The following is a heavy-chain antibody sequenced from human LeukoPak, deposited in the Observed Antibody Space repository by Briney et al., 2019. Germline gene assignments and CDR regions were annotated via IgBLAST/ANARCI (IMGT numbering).Heavy chain of an antibody. CDR3: ARDHGVGATDSAPYYFDY. CDR2: ISSSSSTI. J-gene: IGHJ4*02. CDR1: GFNLSDYV. Sequence: GGSLRLSCAASGFNLSDYVMSWVRQAPGKGLEWVSYISSSSSTIYYADSVKGRFTISRDNAKNSLYLQMNSLRDEDTAVYYCARDHGVGATDSAPYYFDYWGQGTLVTVSS. V-gene: IGHV3-48*02. D-gene: IGHD1-26*01.